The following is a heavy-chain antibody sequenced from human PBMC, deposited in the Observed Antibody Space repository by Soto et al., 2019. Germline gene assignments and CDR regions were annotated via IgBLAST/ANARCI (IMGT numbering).Heavy chain of an antibody. CDR2: VYYRGRS. CDR3: VSQRTSVLTQAYFDY. Sequence: SETLSLTCTVSGGSVSNSNYYWGCIHQSPGKGLEWIGSVYYRGRSYSKSSVKSRVTISVDTSKNQFSLNLNSVTASDTAVYYCVSQRTSVLTQAYFDYWGPGALVTVS. D-gene: IGHD2-8*01. V-gene: IGHV4-39*01. J-gene: IGHJ4*02. CDR1: GGSVSNSNYY.